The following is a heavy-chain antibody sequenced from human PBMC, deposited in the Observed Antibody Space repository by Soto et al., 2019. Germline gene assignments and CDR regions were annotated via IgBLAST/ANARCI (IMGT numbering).Heavy chain of an antibody. Sequence: QVQLVESGGGVVQPERSLRLSCAASGFTFSSYGMHWVRQAPGKGLEWVAVISYDGSNKYYADSVKGRFTISRDNSKNTLYLQMNSLRAEDTAVYYCAKAFPELPPYYYDSSGYYPYYFDYWGQGTLVTVSS. J-gene: IGHJ4*02. CDR1: GFTFSSYG. CDR2: ISYDGSNK. D-gene: IGHD3-22*01. CDR3: AKAFPELPPYYYDSSGYYPYYFDY. V-gene: IGHV3-30*18.